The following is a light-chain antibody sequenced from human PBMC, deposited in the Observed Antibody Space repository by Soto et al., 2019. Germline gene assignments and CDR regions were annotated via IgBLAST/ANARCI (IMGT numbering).Light chain of an antibody. CDR2: DAT. CDR3: QQSFSTPPT. CDR1: QTIARY. V-gene: IGKV1-39*01. J-gene: IGKJ2*01. Sequence: DIQMTQSPSFLSASVGDRVTITCRASQTIARYLNWYQHKPGKAPKFLIYDATSLQSGVPSRFSGSGSGTDFTLTINSRQPEDFATYYCQQSFSTPPTFCQGTKLEIK.